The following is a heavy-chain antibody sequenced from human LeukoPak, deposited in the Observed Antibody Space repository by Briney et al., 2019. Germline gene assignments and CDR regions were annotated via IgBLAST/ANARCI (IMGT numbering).Heavy chain of an antibody. V-gene: IGHV1-2*02. Sequence: GASVKVSCKASGYTFTGCYMHWVRQAPGQGLEWMGWINPNSGGTNYAQKFQGRVTMTRDTSISTAYMELSRLRSDDTAVYYCANPPTVTKIRFDSWGQGTLVTVSS. CDR1: GYTFTGCY. J-gene: IGHJ5*01. CDR3: ANPPTVTKIRFDS. D-gene: IGHD4-17*01. CDR2: INPNSGGT.